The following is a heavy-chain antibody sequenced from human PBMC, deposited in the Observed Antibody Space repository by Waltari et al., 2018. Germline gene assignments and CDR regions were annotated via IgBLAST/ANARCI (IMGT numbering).Heavy chain of an antibody. J-gene: IGHJ5*02. Sequence: EVQLLESGGGLVQPGGSLRLSCAASGFTFNNYAMTWVRQAPGKGPGLDSSIKHSASYTYNRESVKGRVSISRDNSESTLYLQMNNLRAEDTAIYYCAKDSCEGRGGGSCYNPWGQGTLVTVSS. D-gene: IGHD2-15*01. V-gene: IGHV3-23*01. CDR1: GFTFNNYA. CDR3: AKDSCEGRGGGSCYNP. CDR2: IKHSASYT.